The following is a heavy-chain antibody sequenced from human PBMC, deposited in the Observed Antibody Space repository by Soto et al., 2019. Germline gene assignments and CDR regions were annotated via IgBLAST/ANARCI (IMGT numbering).Heavy chain of an antibody. CDR1: GGSITSSSYY. V-gene: IGHV4-39*01. Sequence: SETLCLTCTVSGGSITSSSYYWGWIRQPPGKGLEWIGSIYYSGSTYYNPSLKSRVTISVDTSKNQFSLKLSSVTAADTAVYYCASPKIAFYNWFDPWGQGTLVTVS. J-gene: IGHJ5*02. D-gene: IGHD3-3*02. CDR2: IYYSGST. CDR3: ASPKIAFYNWFDP.